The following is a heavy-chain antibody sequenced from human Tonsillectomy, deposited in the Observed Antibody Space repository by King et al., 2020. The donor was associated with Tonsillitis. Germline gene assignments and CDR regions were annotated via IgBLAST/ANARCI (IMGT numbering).Heavy chain of an antibody. CDR2: ISAYNGNT. J-gene: IGHJ2*01. V-gene: IGHV1-18*01. CDR3: ARGRGIDGYSSEGMWYFDL. CDR1: GYTFISYG. Sequence: VQLVQSGAEVKKPGASVKVSCKASGYTFISYGITWVRQAPGQGLEWMGWISAYNGNTNYAQKFQGRVTMTTDTSTSTAYMELRSLRSDDTAVYSCARGRGIDGYSSEGMWYFDLWGRGTLVTVSS. D-gene: IGHD6-19*01.